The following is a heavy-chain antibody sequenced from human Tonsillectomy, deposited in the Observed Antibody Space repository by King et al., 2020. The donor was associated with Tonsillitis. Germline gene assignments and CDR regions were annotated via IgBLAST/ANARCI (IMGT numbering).Heavy chain of an antibody. Sequence: QLVQSGAEVKKPGASVKVSCKASGYTFTGYYMQWVRQAPGQGLEWMGWINPNSGGTNYAQNFQGRVTMTSDTSISTAYMELSSLRSDDTAVYYCARDQVQMATSYNWFDPWGQGTLVTVSS. D-gene: IGHD5-24*01. J-gene: IGHJ5*02. V-gene: IGHV1-2*02. CDR2: INPNSGGT. CDR1: GYTFTGYY. CDR3: ARDQVQMATSYNWFDP.